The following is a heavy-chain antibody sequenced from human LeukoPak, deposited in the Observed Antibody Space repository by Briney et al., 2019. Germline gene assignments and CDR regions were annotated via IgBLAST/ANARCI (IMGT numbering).Heavy chain of an antibody. CDR1: GFTFSSYG. V-gene: IGHV3-30*18. CDR2: ISYDGSNK. CDR3: AKDGPSGSSFDY. D-gene: IGHD3-22*01. J-gene: IGHJ4*02. Sequence: GGSLRLSCAASGFTFSSYGMHWVRQAPGKGLEWVAVISYDGSNKYYADSVKGRFTISRDNSKSTLYLQMNSLRAEDTAVYYCAKDGPSGSSFDYWGQGTLVTVSS.